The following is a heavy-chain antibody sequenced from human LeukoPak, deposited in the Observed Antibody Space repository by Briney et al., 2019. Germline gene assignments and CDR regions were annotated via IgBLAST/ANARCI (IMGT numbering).Heavy chain of an antibody. CDR1: GFTFSSYA. Sequence: PGRSLRLSCAASGFTFSSYAMHWVRQAPGKGLEWVAVISYDGSNKYYADSVKGRFTISRDNSKNTLYLQMNSLRAEDTAVYYCARDRTTLNFDYWGQGTLVTVSS. CDR3: ARDRTTLNFDY. CDR2: ISYDGSNK. J-gene: IGHJ4*02. V-gene: IGHV3-30-3*01. D-gene: IGHD4-4*01.